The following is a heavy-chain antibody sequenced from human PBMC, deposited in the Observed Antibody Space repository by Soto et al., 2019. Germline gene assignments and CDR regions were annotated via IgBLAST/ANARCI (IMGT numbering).Heavy chain of an antibody. Sequence: QVQLVESGGGVVQPGRSLRLSCAASGFTFSSYGMHWVRQAPGKGLEWVAVISYDGSNKYYADSVKGRFTISRDNSKNTLYLQMNSLRAEDTAVYYCAKGRGAVDYWDQGTLVTVSS. J-gene: IGHJ4*02. CDR2: ISYDGSNK. V-gene: IGHV3-30*18. CDR3: AKGRGAVDY. D-gene: IGHD1-26*01. CDR1: GFTFSSYG.